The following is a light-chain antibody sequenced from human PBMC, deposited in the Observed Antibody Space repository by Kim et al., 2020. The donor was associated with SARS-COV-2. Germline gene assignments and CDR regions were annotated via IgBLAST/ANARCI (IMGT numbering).Light chain of an antibody. V-gene: IGLV3-9*01. CDR3: QMWDSRIVI. Sequence: SYELTQPLSVSVALGQTARIICGRNNIASKLVHWYQQKPGQAPVLVIYGNTNRPSGIPERFSGSNSGNTATLTIRRAQVGDEADYYCQMWDSRIVIFGGGTQLTVL. CDR2: GNT. CDR1: NIASKL. J-gene: IGLJ2*01.